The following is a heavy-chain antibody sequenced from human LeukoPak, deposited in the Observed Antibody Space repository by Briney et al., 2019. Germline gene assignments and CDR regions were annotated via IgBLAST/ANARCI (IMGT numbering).Heavy chain of an antibody. Sequence: SETLSLTCTVSGYSISSGYYWGWIRQPPGKGLEWIGSIYHSGSTYYNPSLKSRVTISVDTSENQFSLKLSSVTAADTAVYYCAMRLSSSWHPFDYWGQGTLVTVSS. J-gene: IGHJ4*02. CDR1: GYSISSGYY. D-gene: IGHD6-13*01. CDR2: IYHSGST. CDR3: AMRLSSSWHPFDY. V-gene: IGHV4-38-2*02.